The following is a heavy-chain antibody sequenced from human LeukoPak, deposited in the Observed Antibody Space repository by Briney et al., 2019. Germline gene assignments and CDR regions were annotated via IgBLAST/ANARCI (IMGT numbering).Heavy chain of an antibody. V-gene: IGHV4-34*01. D-gene: IGHD2-2*01. CDR1: GGSFSGYY. CDR3: ARLVPPIVVVPAATGRVDL. Sequence: SETLSLTCAVYGGSFSGYYWSWIRQPPGKGLEWTGEINHSGSTNYNPSLKSRVTISVDTSKNQFSLKLSSVTAADTAVYYCARLVPPIVVVPAATGRVDLWGRGTLVTVSS. CDR2: INHSGST. J-gene: IGHJ2*01.